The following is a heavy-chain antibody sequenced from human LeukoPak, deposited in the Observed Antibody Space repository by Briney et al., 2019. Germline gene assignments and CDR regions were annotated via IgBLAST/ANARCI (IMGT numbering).Heavy chain of an antibody. CDR1: GFTFSTYA. V-gene: IGHV3-23*01. CDR3: AKGTDYDPTD. CDR2: ISGSGTST. Sequence: GGSLRLSCAASGFTFSTYAMSWVRQAPRKALEWVSSISGSGTSTYYADSVKGRFTISRDNSKNTLSLQMNNLRAEETAVYYCAKGTDYDPTDWGQGTLVTVSS. D-gene: IGHD3-3*01. J-gene: IGHJ4*02.